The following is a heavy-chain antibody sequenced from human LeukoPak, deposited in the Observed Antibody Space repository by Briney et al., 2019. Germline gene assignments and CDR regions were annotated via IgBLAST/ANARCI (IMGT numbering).Heavy chain of an antibody. J-gene: IGHJ4*02. CDR1: GYTFTSYD. CDR3: ARPYYGSGSYYN. Sequence: VASVKVSCKASGYTFTSYDINWVRQATGQGLERMGWMNPNSGNTGYAQKFQGRVTMTRNTSISTAYMELSSLRSEDTAVYYCARPYYGSGSYYNWGQGTLVTVSS. V-gene: IGHV1-8*01. CDR2: MNPNSGNT. D-gene: IGHD3-10*01.